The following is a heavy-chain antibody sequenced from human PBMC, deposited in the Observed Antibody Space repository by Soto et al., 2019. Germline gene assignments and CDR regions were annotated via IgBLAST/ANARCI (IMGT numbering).Heavy chain of an antibody. Sequence: QVQLQESGPGLVKPSETLSLTCTVSGGSINNHYWSWIRQPPGKGLEWIGYIYYTGSTNYNPSLKSRVTISVETSKNQFSLNLTSPTAADTAIYYCARSNWYSEYWGQGTLVTVSS. J-gene: IGHJ4*02. CDR2: IYYTGST. CDR1: GGSINNHY. D-gene: IGHD7-27*01. CDR3: ARSNWYSEY. V-gene: IGHV4-59*11.